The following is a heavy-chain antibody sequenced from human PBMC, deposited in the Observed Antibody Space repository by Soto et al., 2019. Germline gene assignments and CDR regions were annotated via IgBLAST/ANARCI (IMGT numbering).Heavy chain of an antibody. CDR1: GYTFTGYY. J-gene: IGHJ4*02. D-gene: IGHD2-15*01. V-gene: IGHV1-2*04. Sequence: ASVKVSCKASGYTFTGYYMHWVRQAPGQGLEWMGWINPNSGGTNYAQKFQGWVTMTRDTSISTAYMELSRLRSDDTAVYYCAREVDVEYCSGGSCYVGGFDYWGQGTLVTVSS. CDR2: INPNSGGT. CDR3: AREVDVEYCSGGSCYVGGFDY.